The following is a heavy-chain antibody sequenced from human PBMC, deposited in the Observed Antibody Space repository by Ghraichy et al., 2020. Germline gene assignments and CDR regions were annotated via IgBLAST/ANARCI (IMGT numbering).Heavy chain of an antibody. D-gene: IGHD2-21*02. CDR2: IYYSGST. J-gene: IGHJ4*02. CDR3: ARALVTPDLRASYYFDY. V-gene: IGHV4-39*07. CDR1: GGSISSSSYY. Sequence: SETLSLTCTVSGGSISSSSYYWGWIRQPPGKGLEWIGSIYYSGSTYYNPSLKSRVTISVDTSKNQFSLKLSSVTAADTAVYYCARALVTPDLRASYYFDYWGQGTLVTVSS.